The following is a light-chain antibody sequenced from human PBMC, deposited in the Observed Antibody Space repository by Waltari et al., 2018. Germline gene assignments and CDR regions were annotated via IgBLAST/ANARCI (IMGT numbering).Light chain of an antibody. J-gene: IGLJ2*01. CDR3: GTWDSSLSAWF. CDR2: DSY. Sequence: QSVLTQPPSLSAAPGQKVTIPCPGSRSTIGKNHVSWYQQLPGAAPKLLIYDSYKRPSGIPVRFSGSKSGTSASLAITGLQTGDEADYYCGTWDSSLSAWFFGGGTKLTVL. CDR1: RSTIGKNH. V-gene: IGLV1-51*01.